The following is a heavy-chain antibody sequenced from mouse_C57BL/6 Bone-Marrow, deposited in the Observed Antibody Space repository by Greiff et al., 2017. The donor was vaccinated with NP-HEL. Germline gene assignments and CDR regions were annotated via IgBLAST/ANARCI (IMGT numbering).Heavy chain of an antibody. CDR3: ARTYYDDWSYFDY. J-gene: IGHJ2*01. V-gene: IGHV1-81*01. CDR1: GYTFTSYG. Sequence: QVQLQQSGAELARPGASVKLSCKASGYTFTSYGMSWVKQRTGQGLEWIGEIYPRSGNTYYNEKFKGKATLTADKSSSTAYMELRSLTSADSAVYVCARTYYDDWSYFDYWGQGTTLTVSS. CDR2: IYPRSGNT. D-gene: IGHD2-4*01.